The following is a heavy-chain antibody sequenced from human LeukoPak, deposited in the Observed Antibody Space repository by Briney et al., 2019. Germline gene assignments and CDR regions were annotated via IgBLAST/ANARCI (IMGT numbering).Heavy chain of an antibody. CDR2: IYPGDSDP. CDR1: GYSFTSYW. CDR3: ARLDTSGYYYYGMDV. D-gene: IGHD3-22*01. Sequence: GESLKISCKGSGYSFTSYWIGWVRQMPGKGLGWMGIIYPGDSDPRYSPSFQGQVIISADKSISTVYLQWSSLKASDTAMYYCARLDTSGYYYYGMDVWGQGTTVTVSS. V-gene: IGHV5-51*01. J-gene: IGHJ6*02.